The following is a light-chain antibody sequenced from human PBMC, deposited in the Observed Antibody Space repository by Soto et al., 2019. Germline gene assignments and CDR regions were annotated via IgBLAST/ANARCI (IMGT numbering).Light chain of an antibody. V-gene: IGKV1-39*01. CDR3: QQSYSTPRT. CDR2: AAS. CDR1: QSISSY. J-gene: IGKJ4*01. Sequence: DIPMTQSPSSLSSSVGDRVTITSRASQSISSYLNWYQQKPGKAPKLLIYAASSLQSGVPSRFSGSGSGTDFTLTISSLQPEDFATYYCQQSYSTPRTFGGGTKVEIK.